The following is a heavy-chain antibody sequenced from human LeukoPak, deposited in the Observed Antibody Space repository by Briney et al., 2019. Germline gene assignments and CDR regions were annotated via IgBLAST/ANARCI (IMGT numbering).Heavy chain of an antibody. CDR3: AREGSGMSDI. V-gene: IGHV4-59*12. CDR1: GGSISYYY. D-gene: IGHD1-14*01. J-gene: IGHJ3*02. Sequence: SETLSLTCTVSGGSISYYYWSWIRQPPDKGLEWIGYVYYTGRTKYNPSLKSRVAFSINTSKNQFSLKLTSVTAADTAVYYCAREGSGMSDIWGQGTMVTVSS. CDR2: VYYTGRT.